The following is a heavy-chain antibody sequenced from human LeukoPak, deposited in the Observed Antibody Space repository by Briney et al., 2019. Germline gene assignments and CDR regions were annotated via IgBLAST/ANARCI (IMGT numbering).Heavy chain of an antibody. CDR3: ASARGSGTPRSGFDY. D-gene: IGHD3-10*01. CDR2: INPKTGDT. Sequence: ASVKVSCKASGYTVSGYFVHWVRQAPGQGLEWMGWINPKTGDTKYAQKFQGRVVMTRDTSISTAYMELSRLRSDDTAVYYCASARGSGTPRSGFDYWGQGTLVTVSS. J-gene: IGHJ4*02. V-gene: IGHV1-2*02. CDR1: GYTVSGYF.